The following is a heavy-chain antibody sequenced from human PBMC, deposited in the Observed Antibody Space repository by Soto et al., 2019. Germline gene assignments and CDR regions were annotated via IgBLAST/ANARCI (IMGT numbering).Heavy chain of an antibody. CDR2: IIPIFGTA. Sequence: SVKVSCKASGGTFSSYAISRVRQAPGQGLEWMGGIIPIFGTANYAQKFQGRVTITADESTSTAYMELSSLRSEDTAVYYCARDRRGIVVVVAATGWFDPWGQGTLVTVSS. J-gene: IGHJ5*02. CDR1: GGTFSSYA. V-gene: IGHV1-69*13. CDR3: ARDRRGIVVVVAATGWFDP. D-gene: IGHD2-15*01.